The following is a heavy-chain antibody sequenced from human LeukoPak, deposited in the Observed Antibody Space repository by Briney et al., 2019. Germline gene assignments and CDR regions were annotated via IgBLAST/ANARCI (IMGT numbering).Heavy chain of an antibody. D-gene: IGHD3-10*01. CDR3: ARAGDPTMHFDY. J-gene: IGHJ4*02. CDR1: GGSISSSSYY. Sequence: SETLSLTCTVSGGSISSSSYYWGWIRQPPGKGLEWIGSIYHSGSTYYNPSLKSRVTISVDTSKNQFSLKLSSVTAADTAVYYCARAGDPTMHFDYWGQGTLVTVSS. V-gene: IGHV4-39*07. CDR2: IYHSGST.